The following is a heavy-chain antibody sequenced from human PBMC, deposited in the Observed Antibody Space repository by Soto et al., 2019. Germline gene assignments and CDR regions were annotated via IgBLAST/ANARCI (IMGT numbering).Heavy chain of an antibody. CDR2: ISYDGSNK. CDR3: AKDRRTPAYYCGMDV. V-gene: IGHV3-30*18. CDR1: GFTFSNNG. Sequence: QVQLVESGGGVVEPGRSLRLSCAASGFTFSNNGMHWVRQDPGKGLERVAVISYDGSNKYYANCVKGRFTISRDNSKNTLYLQTNSLRAEDTAVYYCAKDRRTPAYYCGMDVWCQGTTVTFSS. D-gene: IGHD6-25*01. J-gene: IGHJ6*02.